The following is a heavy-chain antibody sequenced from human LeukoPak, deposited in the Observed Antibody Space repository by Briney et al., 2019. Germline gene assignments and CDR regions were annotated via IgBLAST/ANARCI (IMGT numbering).Heavy chain of an antibody. V-gene: IGHV1-18*01. CDR1: GYIFREYA. CDR3: ARGMGNEGLTS. D-gene: IGHD7-27*01. CDR2: IDPYNGHT. J-gene: IGHJ3*01. Sequence: ASVEVSCKASGYIFREYAITWVRQAPGQGLEWMGWIDPYNGHTNRAQNFQGRVTMSTDTLTNTADMELTRLRSDDTAVYYCARGMGNEGLTSWGPGTLVTVSS.